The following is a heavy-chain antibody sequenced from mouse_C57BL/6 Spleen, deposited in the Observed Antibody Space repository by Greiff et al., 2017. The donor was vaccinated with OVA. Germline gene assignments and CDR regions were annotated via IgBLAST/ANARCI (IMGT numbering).Heavy chain of an antibody. CDR3: AREGTTVVAPFDY. Sequence: QVQLQQSGAELVRPGTSVKMSCKASGYTFTNYWIGWAKQRPGHGLEWIGDIYPGGGYTNYNEKFKGKATLTADKSSSTAYMQFSSLTSEDSAIYYCAREGTTVVAPFDYWGQGTTLTVSS. J-gene: IGHJ2*01. CDR2: IYPGGGYT. CDR1: GYTFTNYW. D-gene: IGHD1-1*01. V-gene: IGHV1-63*01.